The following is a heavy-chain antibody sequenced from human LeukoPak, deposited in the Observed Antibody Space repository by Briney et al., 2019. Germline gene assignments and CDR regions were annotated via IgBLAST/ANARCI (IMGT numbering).Heavy chain of an antibody. Sequence: ASVKVSCKASGHTFTGYYMHWVRQATGQGLEWMGWMNPNSGNTGYAQKFQGRVTMTRNTSISTAYMELSSLRSEDTAVYYCARGPGGYSYALNWGQGTLVTVSS. D-gene: IGHD5-18*01. CDR3: ARGPGGYSYALN. V-gene: IGHV1-8*02. CDR1: GHTFTGYY. CDR2: MNPNSGNT. J-gene: IGHJ4*02.